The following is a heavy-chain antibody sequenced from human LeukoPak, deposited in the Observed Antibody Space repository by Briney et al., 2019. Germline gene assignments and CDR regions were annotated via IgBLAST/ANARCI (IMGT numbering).Heavy chain of an antibody. Sequence: GASVKVSCKASGYTFTSYGISWVRQAPGQGLEWMGWISAYNGNTNYAQKLQGRVTMTTDTSTSTAYMELRSLRSDDTAVYYCARGKLTHSYYDFWGSWFDPWGQGTLVTVSS. CDR3: ARGKLTHSYYDFWGSWFDP. CDR1: GYTFTSYG. J-gene: IGHJ5*02. D-gene: IGHD3-3*01. V-gene: IGHV1-18*01. CDR2: ISAYNGNT.